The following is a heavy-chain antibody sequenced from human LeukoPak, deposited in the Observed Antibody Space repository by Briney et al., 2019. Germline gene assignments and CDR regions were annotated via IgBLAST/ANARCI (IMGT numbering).Heavy chain of an antibody. CDR2: INPSGGST. V-gene: IGHV1-46*01. CDR3: ARTYSSSDEFDY. Sequence: ASVKVSCKASGDIFTNYYMHWVRQAPGQGLEWMGIINPSGGSTTYAQKFQGRVAMTRDTSTSRVYMEVSSLRSEDTAVYYCARTYSSSDEFDYWGQGTLVTVSS. D-gene: IGHD6-13*01. CDR1: GDIFTNYY. J-gene: IGHJ4*02.